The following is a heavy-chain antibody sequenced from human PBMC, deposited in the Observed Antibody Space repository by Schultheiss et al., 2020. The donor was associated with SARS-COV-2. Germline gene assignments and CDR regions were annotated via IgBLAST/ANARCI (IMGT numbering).Heavy chain of an antibody. CDR3: ASRGGYSGYDYNYYYYYMDV. D-gene: IGHD5-12*01. CDR2: ISGSGGST. Sequence: GGSLRLSCAASGFTFDDYAMSWVRQAPGKGLEWVSAISGSGGSTYYADSVKGRFTISRDNSKNTLYLQMNSLRAEDTAVYYCASRGGYSGYDYNYYYYYMDVWGKGTTVTVSS. J-gene: IGHJ6*03. V-gene: IGHV3-23*01. CDR1: GFTFDDYA.